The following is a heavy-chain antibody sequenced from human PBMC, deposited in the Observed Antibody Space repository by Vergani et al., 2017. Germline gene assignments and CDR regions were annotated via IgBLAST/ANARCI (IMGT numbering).Heavy chain of an antibody. CDR1: GYTFTQSG. CDR3: ARDLRLLYNRFDP. J-gene: IGHJ5*02. CDR2: TWYDGNNK. D-gene: IGHD1-14*01. Sequence: VQLVESGGGVVQPGRSLRLSCAASGYTFTQSGMHWVRQAPGKGLEWVAVTWYDGNNKQYADSVKGRFTISRDNSKSTMYLQMNSLRDEDTGVYYCARDLRLLYNRFDPWGQGTLVTVSS. V-gene: IGHV3-33*01.